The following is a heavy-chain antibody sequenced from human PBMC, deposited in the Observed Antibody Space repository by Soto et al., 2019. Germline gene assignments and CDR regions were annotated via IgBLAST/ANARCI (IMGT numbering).Heavy chain of an antibody. D-gene: IGHD3-3*01. CDR3: ARDKEYDSKTFDY. Sequence: GGSLRLSCAASGFTFSDYYMSWIRQAPGKGLEWVSYISSSGSTIYYADSVKGRFTISRDNAKNSLYLQMNSLRAEDTAVYYCARDKEYDSKTFDYWGQGTLVTVSS. CDR1: GFTFSDYY. V-gene: IGHV3-11*01. CDR2: ISSSGSTI. J-gene: IGHJ4*02.